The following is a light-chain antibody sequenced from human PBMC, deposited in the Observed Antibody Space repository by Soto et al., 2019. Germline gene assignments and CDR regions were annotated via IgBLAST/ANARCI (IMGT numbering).Light chain of an antibody. J-gene: IGKJ5*01. CDR3: QQRSNWPPIT. CDR1: QSVSSY. Sequence: EIVLTQSPATLSLSPGERATLSCRSSQSVSSYLAWYQQKPGQAPRLLIYDASNRATGIPARFSGSGSGTDFTLTISSLEHEDFAVYYRQQRSNWPPITFGQGTRLEIK. V-gene: IGKV3-11*01. CDR2: DAS.